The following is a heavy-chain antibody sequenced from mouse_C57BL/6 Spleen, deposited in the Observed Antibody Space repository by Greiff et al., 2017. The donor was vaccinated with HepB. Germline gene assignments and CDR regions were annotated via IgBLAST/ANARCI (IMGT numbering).Heavy chain of an antibody. D-gene: IGHD1-1*01. Sequence: VQLKESGGGLVKPGGSLKLSCAASGFTFSDYGMHWVRQAPEKGLEWVAYISSGSSTIYYADTVKGRFTISRDNAKNTLFLQMTSLRSEDTAMYYCVRDHYYGSSSFAYWGQGTLVTVSA. V-gene: IGHV5-17*01. J-gene: IGHJ3*01. CDR3: VRDHYYGSSSFAY. CDR1: GFTFSDYG. CDR2: ISSGSSTI.